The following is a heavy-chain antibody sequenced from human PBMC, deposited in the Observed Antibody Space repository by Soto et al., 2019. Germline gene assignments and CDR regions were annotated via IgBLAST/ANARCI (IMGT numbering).Heavy chain of an antibody. CDR2: IYYSGST. Sequence: SETLSLTCTVSGGSIISSSHYWGWIRQPPGKGPEWIGSIYYSGSTYYNPSLKSRVTISVDTSKNQFSLKLSSVTAADTAVYYCASPSPHYGDPIGYFDYWGQGTLVTVSS. CDR3: ASPSPHYGDPIGYFDY. D-gene: IGHD4-17*01. J-gene: IGHJ4*02. CDR1: GGSIISSSHY. V-gene: IGHV4-39*01.